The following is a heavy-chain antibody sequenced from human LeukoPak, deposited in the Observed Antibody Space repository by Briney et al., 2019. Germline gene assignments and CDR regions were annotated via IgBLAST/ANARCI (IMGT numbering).Heavy chain of an antibody. CDR1: GGSISSSNW. CDR3: ARDRYYYDSSGLYPPFDY. D-gene: IGHD3-22*01. V-gene: IGHV4-4*02. J-gene: IGHJ4*02. CDR2: IYHSGST. Sequence: PSETLSLTCAVSGGSISSSNWWSWVRQPPGKGLEWIGEIYHSGSTNYNPSLKSRVTISVDKSKNQFSLKLSSVTAADTAVYYCARDRYYYDSSGLYPPFDYWGQGTLVTVSS.